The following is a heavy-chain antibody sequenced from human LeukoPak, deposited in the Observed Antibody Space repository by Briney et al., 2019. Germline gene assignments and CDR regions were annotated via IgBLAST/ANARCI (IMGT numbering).Heavy chain of an antibody. V-gene: IGHV3-11*01. Sequence: GGSLRLSCAASGFTFSDYYMSWIRQAPGKGLEWVSYISSSGSTIYYADSVKGRFTISRDNAKNSLYLQMNSLRAEDTAVYYCARARSRSLEWLLHYYYMDVWGKGTTVTVSS. CDR2: ISSSGSTI. J-gene: IGHJ6*03. D-gene: IGHD3-3*01. CDR1: GFTFSDYY. CDR3: ARARSRSLEWLLHYYYMDV.